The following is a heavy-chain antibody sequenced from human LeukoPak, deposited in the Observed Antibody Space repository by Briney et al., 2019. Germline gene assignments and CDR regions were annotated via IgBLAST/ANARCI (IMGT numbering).Heavy chain of an antibody. CDR1: GFTFSSYW. D-gene: IGHD6-13*01. CDR3: ARDSRHLSSTRGGLKESRGAFFDY. J-gene: IGHJ4*02. Sequence: GGSLRLSCAASGFTFSSYWMSWVRQAPGKGLEWVANIKQDGSEKYYVDSVKGRFTISRDNAKNSLHLQMNSLRAEDTALYYCARDSRHLSSTRGGLKESRGAFFDYWGQGTLVTVSS. V-gene: IGHV3-7*03. CDR2: IKQDGSEK.